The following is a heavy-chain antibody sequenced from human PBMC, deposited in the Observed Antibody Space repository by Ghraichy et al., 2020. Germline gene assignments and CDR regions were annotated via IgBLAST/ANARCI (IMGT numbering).Heavy chain of an antibody. CDR2: IYYSGST. J-gene: IGHJ3*02. CDR3: ARHRDPFYYDTNGLPNAFDI. CDR1: GGSISSSTYY. Sequence: SETLSLTCTVSGGSISSSTYYWGWIRQPPGKGLEWFGSIYYSGSTYYNPSLKSRVTISVDTSKNQFSLKLTSVTAADTAVYYCARHRDPFYYDTNGLPNAFDIWGQGTMVTVSS. D-gene: IGHD3-22*01. V-gene: IGHV4-39*01.